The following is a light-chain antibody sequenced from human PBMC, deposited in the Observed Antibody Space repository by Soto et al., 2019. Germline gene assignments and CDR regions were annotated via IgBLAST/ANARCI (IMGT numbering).Light chain of an antibody. V-gene: IGKV1-17*03. Sequence: ITHSTKSMSASVRDRVTITCRASQGISNYVAWFQQKPGKVPKRLIYAASSLQSGVPSRFSGSGSGTEFTLTISSLQSEDFAVYYCQQYNNWPSTFGQGTKVDIK. CDR2: AAS. CDR3: QQYNNWPST. CDR1: QGISNY. J-gene: IGKJ1*01.